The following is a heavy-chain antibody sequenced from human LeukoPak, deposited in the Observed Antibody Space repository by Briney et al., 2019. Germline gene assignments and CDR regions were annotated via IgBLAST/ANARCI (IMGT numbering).Heavy chain of an antibody. CDR1: GYTFTSYD. CDR3: ARGVGRGYSSSWYFFPHDYYYYYMDV. V-gene: IGHV1-8*01. D-gene: IGHD6-13*01. CDR2: MNPNSGNT. J-gene: IGHJ6*03. Sequence: GASVKVSCKASGYTFTSYDINWVRQATGQGLEWMGWMNPNSGNTGYAQKFQGRVTMTRNTSISTAYMELSSLRSEDTAVYYCARGVGRGYSSSWYFFPHDYYYYYMDVWGKGTTVTISS.